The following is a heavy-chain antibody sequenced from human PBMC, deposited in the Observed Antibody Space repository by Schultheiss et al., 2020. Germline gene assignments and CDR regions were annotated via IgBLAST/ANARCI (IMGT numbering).Heavy chain of an antibody. CDR2: MNPQSENT. CDR1: GYTFLSYD. Sequence: ASVTVSCKTSGYTFLSYDITWVRQAPGQGLEWMGWMNPQSENTGYAQKFRGRVSMTRDISTNTAYMDLTGLTSADTAVYFCARAVRNQLVSDYWGQGTLVIVS. D-gene: IGHD2-2*01. J-gene: IGHJ4*02. CDR3: ARAVRNQLVSDY. V-gene: IGHV1-8*01.